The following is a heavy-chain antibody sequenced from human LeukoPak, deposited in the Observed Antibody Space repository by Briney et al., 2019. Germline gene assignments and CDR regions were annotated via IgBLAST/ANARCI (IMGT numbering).Heavy chain of an antibody. Sequence: ASVNVSCKASGYTFTSYGITWVRQAPGQGLEWMGWISANNGNTNYAQKLQGRVTMTTDTTTSTAYMELRSLRSDDTAVYYCALDNWRNASGINDYWGQGTLVTVSS. J-gene: IGHJ4*02. CDR2: ISANNGNT. V-gene: IGHV1-18*01. CDR3: ALDNWRNASGINDY. D-gene: IGHD1-1*01. CDR1: GYTFTSYG.